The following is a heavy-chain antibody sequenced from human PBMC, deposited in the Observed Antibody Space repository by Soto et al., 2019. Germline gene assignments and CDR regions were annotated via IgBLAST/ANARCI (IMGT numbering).Heavy chain of an antibody. CDR1: GYSFSSYW. D-gene: IGHD6-19*01. V-gene: IGHV5-51*01. Sequence: PGESLKISCKASGYSFSSYWIGWVRQMPGKGLEWMGIIYPGNSDTRYSPSFQGQVTISADKSISTAYLQWSSLKASDTAMYYCARHPRSSDWSFGPKYYYYDMDVWGQGTTVTVSS. CDR3: ARHPRSSDWSFGPKYYYYDMDV. J-gene: IGHJ6*02. CDR2: IYPGNSDT.